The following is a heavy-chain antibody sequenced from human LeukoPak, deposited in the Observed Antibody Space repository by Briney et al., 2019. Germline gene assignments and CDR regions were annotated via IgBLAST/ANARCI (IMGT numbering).Heavy chain of an antibody. Sequence: GESLRLSCAASGFTSSSYAMSWVRQAPGKGLEWVSAISGSGGSTYYADSVKGRFTISRDNSINTLYLQMSSLRAEDAAVYYCAKSGGLSGSGRLGMDVWGQGTTVTVSS. CDR1: GFTSSSYA. J-gene: IGHJ6*02. V-gene: IGHV3-23*01. D-gene: IGHD3-10*01. CDR3: AKSGGLSGSGRLGMDV. CDR2: ISGSGGST.